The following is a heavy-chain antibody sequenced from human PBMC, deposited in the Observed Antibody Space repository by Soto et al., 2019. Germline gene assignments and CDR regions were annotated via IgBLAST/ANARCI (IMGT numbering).Heavy chain of an antibody. J-gene: IGHJ4*02. Sequence: EVQLVESGGGFVQPGGSLRLSCSASEFSFSDYWMTWVRQAPGKGLEWVASIKKDGSEKSYVDSVKGRFTISRDNAKNSLYLHMSSLSEEETAVYYCARRAAVVGLDYWGQGALVTVSS. D-gene: IGHD6-13*01. CDR3: ARRAAVVGLDY. CDR1: EFSFSDYW. V-gene: IGHV3-7*01. CDR2: IKKDGSEK.